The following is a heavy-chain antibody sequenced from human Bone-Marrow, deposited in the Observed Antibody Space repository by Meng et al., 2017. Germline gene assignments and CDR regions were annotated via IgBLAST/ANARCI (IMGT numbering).Heavy chain of an antibody. D-gene: IGHD6-13*01. V-gene: IGHV3-23*04. Sequence: EVQLVESGGGLGQPGGSLRLSCAASGFTFSSYAMSWVRQAPGKGLEWVSAISGSGGSTYYADSVKGRFTISRDNSKNTLYLQMNSLRAEDTAVYYCARDRAAAGIYDYWGQGTLVTVSS. CDR2: ISGSGGST. J-gene: IGHJ4*02. CDR3: ARDRAAAGIYDY. CDR1: GFTFSSYA.